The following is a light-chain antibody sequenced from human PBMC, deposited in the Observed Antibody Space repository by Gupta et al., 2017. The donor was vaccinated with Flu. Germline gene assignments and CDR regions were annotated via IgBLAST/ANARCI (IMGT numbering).Light chain of an antibody. CDR1: HSISSY. Sequence: DRVIITCRASHSISSYLNCYQQKPGKAPNLLIYSASSLQSGVPSRFSGSGSGTAFTLTISSLQPEDFATYYCQQSYSTPFITFGQGTRLDIK. J-gene: IGKJ5*01. V-gene: IGKV1-39*01. CDR3: QQSYSTPFIT. CDR2: SAS.